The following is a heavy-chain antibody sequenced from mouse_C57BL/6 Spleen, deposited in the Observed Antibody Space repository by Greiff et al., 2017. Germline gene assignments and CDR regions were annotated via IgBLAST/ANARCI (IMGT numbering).Heavy chain of an antibody. CDR1: GYTFTSYW. Sequence: QLPGAELVKPGASVKLSCKASGYTFTSYWMQWVKQRPGQGLEWIGEIDPSDSYTNYNQKFKGKATLTVDTSSSTAYMQLSSLTSEDSAVYYCARRGGNLPYYFDYWGQGTTLTVSS. J-gene: IGHJ2*01. V-gene: IGHV1-50*01. CDR2: IDPSDSYT. CDR3: ARRGGNLPYYFDY.